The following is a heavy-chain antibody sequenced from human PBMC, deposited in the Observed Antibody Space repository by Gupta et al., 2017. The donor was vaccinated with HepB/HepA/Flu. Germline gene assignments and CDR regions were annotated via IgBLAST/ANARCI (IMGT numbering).Heavy chain of an antibody. D-gene: IGHD5-24*01. J-gene: IGHJ4*02. V-gene: IGHV3-11*01. CDR3: ARDPTRRDGYNYDY. Sequence: QVHLVESGGGLVKPGGSLRLSCAASGFTFSDYYMGWIRQAPGKGLEWISHISSSGDNIYYTDSVKGRFTISRDNAKNSLFLQMNSLVAEDTAVYYWARDPTRRDGYNYDYWGQGTLVTVSS. CDR2: ISSSGDNI. CDR1: GFTFSDYY.